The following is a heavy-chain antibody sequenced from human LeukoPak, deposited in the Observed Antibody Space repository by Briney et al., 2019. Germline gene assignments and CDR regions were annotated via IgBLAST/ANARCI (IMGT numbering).Heavy chain of an antibody. V-gene: IGHV4-39*01. Sequence: SETLSLTCTVSGVSISSSSYYWGWIRQPPGKGLEWIGSIYYSGTTYYNPSLKSRVTIAVDTSKNQISLKLSSVTAADTAVYYCARRGNDFWSGYPDFWGQGTLVTVSS. CDR1: GVSISSSSYY. J-gene: IGHJ4*02. D-gene: IGHD3-3*01. CDR2: IYYSGTT. CDR3: ARRGNDFWSGYPDF.